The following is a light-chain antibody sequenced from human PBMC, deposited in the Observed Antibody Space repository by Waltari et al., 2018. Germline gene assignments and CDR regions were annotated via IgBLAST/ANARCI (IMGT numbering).Light chain of an antibody. CDR3: QQYGSSPPRYT. CDR2: GAS. J-gene: IGKJ2*01. CDR1: QSVSSSN. V-gene: IGKV3-20*01. Sequence: EIVLTQSPGTLYLSTGARTTLSCSASQSVSSSNLAWYQQKPGQAPRLLIYGASSRATGIPDRFSGSGSGTDFTLTISRLEPEDFAVYYCQQYGSSPPRYTFGQGTKLEIK.